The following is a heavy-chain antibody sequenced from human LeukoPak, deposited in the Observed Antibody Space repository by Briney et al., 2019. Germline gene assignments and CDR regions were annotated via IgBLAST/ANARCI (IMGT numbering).Heavy chain of an antibody. CDR2: ISNSGGTT. Sequence: PGGSLRLSCAASGFTFSDYYMSWIRQAPGKGPAWVSSISNSGGTTYYSDSVKGRFAISRDNAQNSLYLQMNSLRAEDTAVYYCARDLEDYYASGTYYAVDYWGQGTLVTVSS. CDR3: ARDLEDYYASGTYYAVDY. D-gene: IGHD3-10*01. CDR1: GFTFSDYY. J-gene: IGHJ4*02. V-gene: IGHV3-11*01.